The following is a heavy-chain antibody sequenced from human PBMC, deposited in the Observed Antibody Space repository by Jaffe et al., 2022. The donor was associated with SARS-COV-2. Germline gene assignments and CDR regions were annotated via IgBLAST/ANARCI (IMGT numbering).Heavy chain of an antibody. CDR3: ARFRSTDYYDSSGYVDAFDI. CDR2: IYTSGST. V-gene: IGHV4-4*07. J-gene: IGHJ3*02. Sequence: QVQLQESGPGLVKPSETLSLTCTVSGGSISSYYWSWIRQPAGKGLEWIGRIYTSGSTNYNPSLKSRVTMSVDTSKNQFSLKLSSVTAADTAVYYCARFRSTDYYDSSGYVDAFDIWGQGTMVTVSS. D-gene: IGHD3-22*01. CDR1: GGSISSYY.